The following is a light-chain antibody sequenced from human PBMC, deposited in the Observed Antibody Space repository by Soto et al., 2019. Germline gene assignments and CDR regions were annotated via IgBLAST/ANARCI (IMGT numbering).Light chain of an antibody. CDR3: CSCAGNGAWV. V-gene: IGLV2-23*02. CDR1: CGDVGNYDL. CDR2: EVS. Sequence: QSVLTQPASVSGSPGQSITISCSGSCGDVGNYDLVSWYQQIPGKAPQLMIFEVSRRPSRVSDRFSGSKSGNTASLTISGLQAEDEGDFYCCSCAGNGAWVFGGGTKLTVL. J-gene: IGLJ3*02.